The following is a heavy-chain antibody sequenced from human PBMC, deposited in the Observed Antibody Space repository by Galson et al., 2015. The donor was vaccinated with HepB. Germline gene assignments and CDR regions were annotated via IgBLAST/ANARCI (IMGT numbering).Heavy chain of an antibody. D-gene: IGHD4-23*01. Sequence: QSGAEVKKPGESLKISCKASGYTLTNYWINWVRQMPGKGLEWMGRIDPSDSYTNYRPSFQGHVTFSFDKSISTAFLQWSSLKASDTAIYYCARHYFGGNSGYLLAYWGQGTLVTVSS. V-gene: IGHV5-10-1*01. CDR3: ARHYFGGNSGYLLAY. CDR2: IDPSDSYT. CDR1: GYTLTNYW. J-gene: IGHJ4*02.